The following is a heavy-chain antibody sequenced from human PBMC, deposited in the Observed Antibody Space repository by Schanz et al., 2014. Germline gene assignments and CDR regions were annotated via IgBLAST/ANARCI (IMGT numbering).Heavy chain of an antibody. CDR3: AKAADWPVTRFDP. CDR2: ISEGGGGT. Sequence: EVQLLESGGGLVQPGGSLRLSCAASGFTFSSYAMSWVRQAPGKGLEWVSAISEGGGGTHYADSVRGRFTISSDSSKNTLYLQMSSLRADDTAVYYCAKAADWPVTRFDPWGQGTLVTDSS. CDR1: GFTFSSYA. D-gene: IGHD3-9*01. J-gene: IGHJ5*02. V-gene: IGHV3-23*01.